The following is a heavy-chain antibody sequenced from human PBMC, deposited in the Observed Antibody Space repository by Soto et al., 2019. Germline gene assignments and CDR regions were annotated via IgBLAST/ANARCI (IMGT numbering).Heavy chain of an antibody. V-gene: IGHV4-61*01. J-gene: IGHJ4*02. CDR3: AREVAAPGSTYFDY. D-gene: IGHD6-13*01. Sequence: SETLSLTCTVSGGSVSSRFYYYNWIRQPLGKGLEWIGYIYDSVTTNYNSSLESRLTISVDTSKNLFSLRLSSVTAADTAVYYCAREVAAPGSTYFDYWGQGTLVTVSP. CDR2: IYDSVTT. CDR1: GGSVSSRFYY.